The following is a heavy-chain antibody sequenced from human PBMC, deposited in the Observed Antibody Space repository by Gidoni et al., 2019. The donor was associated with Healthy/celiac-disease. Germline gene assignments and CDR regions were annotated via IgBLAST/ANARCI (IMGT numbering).Heavy chain of an antibody. V-gene: IGHV3-30*18. CDR3: AKAAGDGSLG. J-gene: IGHJ4*02. CDR1: GFPFSSYG. D-gene: IGHD3-10*01. CDR2: ISYDGSNK. Sequence: QVQLVESGGCVVQPGRSLRLSCAASGFPFSSYGMHWVRQAPGQGLEWVVVISYDGSNKYYADSVKGRFTISRDNSKNTLYLQMNSLRAEDTAVYYCAKAAGDGSLGWGQGTLVTVSS.